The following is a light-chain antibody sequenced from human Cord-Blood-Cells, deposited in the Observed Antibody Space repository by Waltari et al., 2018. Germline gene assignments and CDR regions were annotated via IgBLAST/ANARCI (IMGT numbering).Light chain of an antibody. CDR3: CSYAGSSTVV. CDR1: SSDVGDYNL. CDR2: EGS. V-gene: IGLV2-23*01. J-gene: IGLJ2*01. Sequence: QSALTQPASVSGSPGQSITIPCTGTSSDVGDYNLCAWYQQHPGKAPKLMIYEGSKRPSGVSNRFSGSKSGNTASLTISGLQAEDEADYYCCSYAGSSTVVFGGGTKLTVL.